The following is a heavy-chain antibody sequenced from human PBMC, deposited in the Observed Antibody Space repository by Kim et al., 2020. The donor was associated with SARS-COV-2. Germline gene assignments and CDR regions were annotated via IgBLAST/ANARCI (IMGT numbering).Heavy chain of an antibody. V-gene: IGHV3-23*01. J-gene: IGHJ4*02. CDR2: ISGSGGST. CDR1: GFTFSSYA. D-gene: IGHD5-12*01. CDR3: AKVPKGGWLRPSFDY. Sequence: GGSLRLSCAASGFTFSSYAMSWVRQAPGKGLEWVSAISGSGGSTYYADSVKGRFTISRDNSKNTLYLQMNSLRAEDTAVYYCAKVPKGGWLRPSFDYLGQGTLVTVSS.